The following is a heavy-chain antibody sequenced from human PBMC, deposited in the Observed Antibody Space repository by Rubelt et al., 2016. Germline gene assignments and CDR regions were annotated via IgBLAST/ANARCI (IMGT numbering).Heavy chain of an antibody. Sequence: QVQLVLSGAEVKKPGASVKVSCKASGYTFTSYGISWVRQAPGQGLEWMGWINPNSGGTNYAQKFQGRVTMTRDTSISTAYMELSRLRSDDTAVYYCARGAGGRYFDWYDAFDIWGQGTMVTVSS. CDR2: INPNSGGT. D-gene: IGHD3-9*01. CDR3: ARGAGGRYFDWYDAFDI. CDR1: GYTFTSYG. V-gene: IGHV1-2*02. J-gene: IGHJ3*02.